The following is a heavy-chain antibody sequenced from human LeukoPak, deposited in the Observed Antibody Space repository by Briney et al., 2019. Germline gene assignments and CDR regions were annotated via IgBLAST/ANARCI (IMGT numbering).Heavy chain of an antibody. CDR1: GFTFSSYA. D-gene: IGHD1-7*01. J-gene: IGHJ4*02. CDR2: ISYDGSNK. Sequence: GGSPRLSCAASGFTFSSYAMHWVRQAPGKGLEWVAVISYDGSNKYYADSVKGRFTISRDNSKNTLYLQMNSLRAEDTAVYYCARVTGTTHFDYWGQGTLVTVSS. CDR3: ARVTGTTHFDY. V-gene: IGHV3-30-3*01.